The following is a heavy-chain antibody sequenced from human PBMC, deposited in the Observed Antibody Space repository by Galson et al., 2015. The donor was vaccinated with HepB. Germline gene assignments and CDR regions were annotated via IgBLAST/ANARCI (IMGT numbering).Heavy chain of an antibody. CDR2: FDPEDGET. V-gene: IGHV1-24*01. D-gene: IGHD6-6*01. Sequence: SVKVSCKVSGYTLTDLSMHWVRQAPGKGLEWMGGFDPEDGETIYAQKFQGRVTMTEDTSTDTAYMELSSLRSEDTAVYYCATQLYSSEHAFDIWAKGQWSPSLQ. CDR1: GYTLTDLS. J-gene: IGHJ3*02. CDR3: ATQLYSSEHAFDI.